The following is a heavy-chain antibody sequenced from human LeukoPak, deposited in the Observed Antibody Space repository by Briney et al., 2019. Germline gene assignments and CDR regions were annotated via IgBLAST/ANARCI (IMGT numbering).Heavy chain of an antibody. V-gene: IGHV3-23*01. D-gene: IGHD3/OR15-3a*01. CDR2: ISGSGGTP. Sequence: GGSLRLSCAASGFTFSSYAMSWVRQAPGKGLEWVSAISGSGGTPHYADSVKGRFTISRDNSKNTLYLQMNSLRAEDTAVYYCVREGPRGLAFDIWGQGTMVTVSS. J-gene: IGHJ3*02. CDR1: GFTFSSYA. CDR3: VREGPRGLAFDI.